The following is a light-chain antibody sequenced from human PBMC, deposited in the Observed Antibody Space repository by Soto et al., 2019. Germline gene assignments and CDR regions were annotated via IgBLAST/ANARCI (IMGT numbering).Light chain of an antibody. CDR2: SAS. J-gene: IGKJ1*01. CDR3: HQYNEWPRGT. CDR1: ESIANN. V-gene: IGKV3D-15*01. Sequence: DILMTQSPATVSVSLGDSVSLSCRANESIANNLAWYQQKPGQPPRLLIYSASTRAPGIPARVSGGGSWTQFSLTISSLQSEDFALYYCHQYNEWPRGTFGPGTKVEV.